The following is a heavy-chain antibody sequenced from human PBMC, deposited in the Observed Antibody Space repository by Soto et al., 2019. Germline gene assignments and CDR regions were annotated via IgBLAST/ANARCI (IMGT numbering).Heavy chain of an antibody. CDR2: ISYDGSNK. J-gene: IGHJ3*02. Sequence: GGSLRLSCAASGFTFSRYGMHWVRQAPGKGLEWVAVISYDGSNKYYADSVKGRFTISRDNSKNTLYLQMNSLRAEDTAVYYCARDSSFYDSSAQGAFDIWGQGTMVTVSS. V-gene: IGHV3-30*03. D-gene: IGHD3-22*01. CDR1: GFTFSRYG. CDR3: ARDSSFYDSSAQGAFDI.